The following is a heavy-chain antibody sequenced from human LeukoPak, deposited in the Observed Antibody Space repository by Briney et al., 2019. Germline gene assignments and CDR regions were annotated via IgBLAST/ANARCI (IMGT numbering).Heavy chain of an antibody. V-gene: IGHV3-48*01. CDR3: ARDRGTR. CDR1: GFTFSSYS. J-gene: IGHJ4*02. D-gene: IGHD2-15*01. CDR2: ISSSSSTI. Sequence: GGSLRLSCAASGFTFSSYSMNWVRQAPGKGLEWVSYISSSSSTIYYADSVKGRFTISRDNAKNSLYLQMNSLRAEDTAVYYCARDRGTRWGQGTLVTVSS.